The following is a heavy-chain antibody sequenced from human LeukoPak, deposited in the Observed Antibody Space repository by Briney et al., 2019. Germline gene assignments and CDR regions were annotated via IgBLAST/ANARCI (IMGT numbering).Heavy chain of an antibody. CDR3: ARGYRYYDILTGYYPYYYYMDV. CDR1: GGSFSGYY. CDR2: INHSGST. D-gene: IGHD3-9*01. Sequence: SETLSLTCAVYGGSFSGYYWSWIRQPPGKGLEWIGEINHSGSTNYNPSLKSRVTISVDTSKNQFSLKLSSVTAADTAVYYCARGYRYYDILTGYYPYYYYMDVWGKGTTVTVSS. V-gene: IGHV4-34*01. J-gene: IGHJ6*03.